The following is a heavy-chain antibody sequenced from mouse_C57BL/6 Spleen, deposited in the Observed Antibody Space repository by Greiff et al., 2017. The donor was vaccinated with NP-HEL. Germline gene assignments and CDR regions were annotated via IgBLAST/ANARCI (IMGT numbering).Heavy chain of an antibody. CDR3: ASLVGDSWFAY. Sequence: EVQVVESGGDLVKPGGSLKLSCAASGFTFSSYGMSWVRQTPDKRLEWVATISSGGSYTYYPDSVKGRFTISRDNAKNTLYLQMSSLKSEDTAMYYCASLVGDSWFAYWGQGRWSLSRQ. CDR1: GFTFSSYG. CDR2: ISSGGSYT. V-gene: IGHV5-6*01. J-gene: IGHJ3*01. D-gene: IGHD3-1*01.